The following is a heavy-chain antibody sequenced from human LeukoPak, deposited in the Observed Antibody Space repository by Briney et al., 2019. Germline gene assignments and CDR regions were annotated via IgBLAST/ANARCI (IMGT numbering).Heavy chain of an antibody. J-gene: IGHJ4*02. D-gene: IGHD3/OR15-3a*01. CDR1: GFTFSYYS. CDR2: FSTRSSTI. CDR3: AKRSNFWTGYLDY. Sequence: GGSLRLSCAASGFTFSYYSMNWVRQAPGKGLEWVSYFSTRSSTISYADSVKGRFAISRDNSKDTLFLQMNSLRTEDTAVYYCAKRSNFWTGYLDYWGQGTLVTVSS. V-gene: IGHV3-48*01.